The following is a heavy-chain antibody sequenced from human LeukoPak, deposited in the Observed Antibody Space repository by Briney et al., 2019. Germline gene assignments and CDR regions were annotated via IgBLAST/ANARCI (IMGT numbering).Heavy chain of an antibody. J-gene: IGHJ6*03. D-gene: IGHD2-2*02. CDR1: GYTFTSYG. CDR3: ARDTVVPAAIIYYYYYMDV. Sequence: ASVKVSCKASGYTFTSYGISWVRQAPRQGLEWMGWISAYNGNTNYAQKLQGRVTMTTDTSTSTAYMELRSLRSDDTAVYCCARDTVVPAAIIYYYYYMDVWGKGTTVTVSS. V-gene: IGHV1-18*01. CDR2: ISAYNGNT.